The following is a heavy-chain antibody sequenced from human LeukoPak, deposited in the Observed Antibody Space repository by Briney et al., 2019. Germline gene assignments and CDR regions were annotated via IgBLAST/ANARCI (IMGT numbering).Heavy chain of an antibody. CDR3: ARDLFSGAEMATLDY. CDR2: INGNGDYT. D-gene: IGHD5-24*01. Sequence: GGSLRLSCAASGGVFSTYAIHWVRHVPGKGLEYVSGINGNGDYTDYANSVKGRFTISRDNFKNTVYLQMGSLRAEDMAVYYCARDLFSGAEMATLDYWGQGTLVTVSS. J-gene: IGHJ4*02. V-gene: IGHV3-64*01. CDR1: GGVFSTYA.